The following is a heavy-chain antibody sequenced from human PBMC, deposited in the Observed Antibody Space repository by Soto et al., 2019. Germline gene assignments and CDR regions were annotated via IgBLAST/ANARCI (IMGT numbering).Heavy chain of an antibody. J-gene: IGHJ6*02. V-gene: IGHV2-70*01. CDR3: ARTYIVVVPAASDYYYYGMDV. D-gene: IGHD2-2*01. Sequence: SGPTLVNPTQTLTLTCTFSGFSLSTSGMCVSWIRQPPGKALEWLALIDWDDDKYYSTSLKTRLTISKDTSKNQVVLTMTNMDPVDTATYYCARTYIVVVPAASDYYYYGMDVWGQGTTVTVS. CDR2: IDWDDDK. CDR1: GFSLSTSGMC.